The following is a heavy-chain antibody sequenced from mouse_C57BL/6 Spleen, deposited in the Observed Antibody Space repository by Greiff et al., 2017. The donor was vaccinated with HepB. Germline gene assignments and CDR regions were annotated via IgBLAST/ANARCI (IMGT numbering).Heavy chain of an antibody. CDR2: IYPSDSET. CDR1: GYTFTSYW. D-gene: IGHD2-5*01. Sequence: QVQLQQSGAELVRPGSSVKLSCKASGYTFTSYWMDWVKQRPGQGLEWIGNIYPSDSETHYNQKFKDKATLTVDKSSSTAYMQLSSLTSEDSAVYYCARFSNYGYFDVWGTGTTVTVSS. J-gene: IGHJ1*03. V-gene: IGHV1-61*01. CDR3: ARFSNYGYFDV.